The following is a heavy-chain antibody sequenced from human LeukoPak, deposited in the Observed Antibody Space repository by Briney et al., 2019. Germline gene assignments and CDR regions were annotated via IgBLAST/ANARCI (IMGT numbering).Heavy chain of an antibody. V-gene: IGHV3-23*01. D-gene: IGHD3-3*01. CDR2: ISGSGGST. J-gene: IGHJ4*02. CDR3: AKRGYDFWSGYCPFDY. Sequence: GGSLRLSCAASGFTFSSYAMSWVRQAPGKGLEWVSAISGSGGSTYYADSVKGRFTISRDNSKNTLYLQMNSLRAEDTAVYYCAKRGYDFWSGYCPFDYWGQGTLVTVSS. CDR1: GFTFSSYA.